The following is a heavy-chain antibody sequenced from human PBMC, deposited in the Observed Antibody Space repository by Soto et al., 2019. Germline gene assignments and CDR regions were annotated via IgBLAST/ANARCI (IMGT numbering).Heavy chain of an antibody. D-gene: IGHD2-2*01. CDR1: GYTFTSYD. CDR2: MNPNSGNT. J-gene: IGHJ3*02. Sequence: ASVKVSCEASGYTFTSYDINWVRQATGQGLEWMGWMNPNSGNTGYAQKFQGRVTMTRNTSISTAYMELSSLRSEDTAVYYCARVLGYCSSTSCYAKADDAFDIWGQGTMVTVSS. V-gene: IGHV1-8*01. CDR3: ARVLGYCSSTSCYAKADDAFDI.